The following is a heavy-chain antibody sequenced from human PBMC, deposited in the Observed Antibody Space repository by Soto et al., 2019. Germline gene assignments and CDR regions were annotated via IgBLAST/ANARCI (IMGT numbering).Heavy chain of an antibody. Sequence: ASVKVSCKVSGYTLTGLSMHWVLQAPGKGLEWMGGFDPEDGETIYAQKFQGRVTMTEDTSTDTAYMELSSLRSEDTAVYYCATASVPRRAVAGNQFDYWGQGTLVTVSS. V-gene: IGHV1-24*01. J-gene: IGHJ4*02. CDR3: ATASVPRRAVAGNQFDY. D-gene: IGHD6-19*01. CDR1: GYTLTGLS. CDR2: FDPEDGET.